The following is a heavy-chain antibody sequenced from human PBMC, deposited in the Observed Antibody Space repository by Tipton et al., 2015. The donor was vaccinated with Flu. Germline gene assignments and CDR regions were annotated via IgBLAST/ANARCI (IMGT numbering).Heavy chain of an antibody. V-gene: IGHV4-39*01. Sequence: GLVKPSETLSLTCTVSGGSISSSRYYWGWIRQPPGKGLEWIGSIYYSGSTYYNSSLESRVTISVDTSKNQFSLKLTSVTAADTAVYFCARLRATSWYGDYWGQGTLVTVSS. CDR2: IYYSGST. CDR1: GGSISSSRYY. CDR3: ARLRATSWYGDY. J-gene: IGHJ4*02. D-gene: IGHD6-13*01.